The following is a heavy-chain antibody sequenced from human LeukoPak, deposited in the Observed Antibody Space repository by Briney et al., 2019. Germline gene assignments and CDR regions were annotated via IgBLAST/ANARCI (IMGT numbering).Heavy chain of an antibody. Sequence: PSETLSLTCTVSGGSINSYYWSWIRQPPGRGLEWIGSIHYSGSTSYNPSLRSRVTISVDKSKNQFFLKLSSVTAADTAVYYCARDIAAAATGAFDIWGQGTMVTVSS. J-gene: IGHJ3*02. V-gene: IGHV4-59*01. CDR3: ARDIAAAATGAFDI. CDR2: IHYSGST. D-gene: IGHD6-13*01. CDR1: GGSINSYY.